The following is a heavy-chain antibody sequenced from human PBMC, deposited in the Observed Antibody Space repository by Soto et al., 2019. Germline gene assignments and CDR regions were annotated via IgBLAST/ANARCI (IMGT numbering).Heavy chain of an antibody. V-gene: IGHV4-59*01. CDR1: GASISRYY. J-gene: IGHJ6*02. D-gene: IGHD2-21*02. CDR2: LYNTGST. Sequence: QVRLQESGPGLVKPSETLSLTCTVSGASISRYYWSWIRQSPGKGLEWIGHLYNTGSTIYNPSLNTRPTTSVATSNNPFSLKMNSVTAAATAVYSCARDLCGFCGLDCYPLHVWGQATTVTVSS. CDR3: ARDLCGFCGLDCYPLHV.